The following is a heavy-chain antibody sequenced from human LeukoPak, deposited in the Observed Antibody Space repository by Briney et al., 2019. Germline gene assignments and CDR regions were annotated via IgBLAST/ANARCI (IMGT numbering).Heavy chain of an antibody. CDR1: GGPFSGYY. Sequence: SETLSLTCAVYGGPFSGYYWSWIRQPPGKGLEWIGEINHSGSTNYNPSLKSRVTISVDTSKNQFSLKLSSVTAADTAVYYCARGKNWGSSLIGRGQGTMVTVSS. D-gene: IGHD3-16*01. CDR3: ARGKNWGSSLIG. CDR2: INHSGST. J-gene: IGHJ3*01. V-gene: IGHV4-34*01.